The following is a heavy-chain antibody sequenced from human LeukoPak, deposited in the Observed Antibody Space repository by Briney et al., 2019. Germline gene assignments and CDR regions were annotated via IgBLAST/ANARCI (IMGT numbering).Heavy chain of an antibody. J-gene: IGHJ5*02. CDR2: ISAYKGNT. CDR3: ARDAPDWSWFDP. CDR1: GYTFTSSG. V-gene: IGHV1-18*01. Sequence: ASVKVSCKASGYTFTSSGISWVRQAPGQGLEWMGWISAYKGNTNYAQKLQGRVTMTTDTSTSTAYMELRSLRSDDTAVYYCARDAPDWSWFDPWGQGTLVTVSS. D-gene: IGHD3-9*01.